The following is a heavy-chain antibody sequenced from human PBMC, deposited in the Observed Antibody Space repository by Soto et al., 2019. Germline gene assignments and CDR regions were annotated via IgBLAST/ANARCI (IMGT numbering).Heavy chain of an antibody. CDR2: IYYSGST. V-gene: IGHV4-39*01. CDR1: GSSITSNYF. Sequence: SGTLSLTCTAPGSSITSNYFWCVIRQPPGKVLEWIGSIYYSGSTYYHPSLKSRVTISVDTSKNQFSLKLSSVTAADTAVYYCATIPATTILTDYWGQGTLVTVS. D-gene: IGHD2-2*02. J-gene: IGHJ4*02. CDR3: ATIPATTILTDY.